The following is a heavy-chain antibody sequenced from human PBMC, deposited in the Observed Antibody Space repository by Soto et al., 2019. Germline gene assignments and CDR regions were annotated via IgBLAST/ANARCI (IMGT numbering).Heavy chain of an antibody. CDR3: ARGTYCGSNCFFAREY. D-gene: IGHD2-21*01. Sequence: SXKVSLMATGDTXNTYVTRLVRQAPGQGPEWIGGINPMSRKAKYSEKYNVRVTITAEEATRTAYLDLTSLRFEYTAVYFCARGTYCGSNCFFAREYWGQATLGTVSS. V-gene: IGHV1-69*13. J-gene: IGHJ4*02. CDR2: INPMSRKA. CDR1: GDTXNTYV.